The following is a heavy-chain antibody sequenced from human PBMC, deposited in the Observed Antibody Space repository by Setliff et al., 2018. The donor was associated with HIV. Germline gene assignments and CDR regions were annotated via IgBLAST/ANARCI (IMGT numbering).Heavy chain of an antibody. V-gene: IGHV1-24*01. J-gene: IGHJ4*02. CDR2: FDPEDGET. D-gene: IGHD1-7*01. CDR3: ATFYKLTGTTSFDL. Sequence: ASVKVSCKVSGFTLREVSMHWVRQAPGKGLEWMGYFDPEDGETVYAQKFQGRVTMTEDTSTDTAHMELSGLRSEDTAIYYCATFYKLTGTTSFDLWGQGTLVTVSS. CDR1: GFTLREVS.